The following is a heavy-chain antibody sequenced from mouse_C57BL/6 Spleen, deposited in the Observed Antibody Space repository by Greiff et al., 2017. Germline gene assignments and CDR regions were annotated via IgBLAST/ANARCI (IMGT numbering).Heavy chain of an antibody. CDR2: FYPGRGSI. CDR3: ARHGTTVVGADYFDY. V-gene: IGHV1-62-2*01. J-gene: IGHJ2*01. D-gene: IGHD1-1*01. Sequence: QVQLQQSGAELVKPGASVKLSCKASGYTFTEYTIHWVKQRSGQGLEWIGWFYPGRGSIKYNEKFKNKATLTADKSSSTLYMELSRLTSEDSAVYFCARHGTTVVGADYFDYWGQGTTLTVSS. CDR1: GYTFTEYT.